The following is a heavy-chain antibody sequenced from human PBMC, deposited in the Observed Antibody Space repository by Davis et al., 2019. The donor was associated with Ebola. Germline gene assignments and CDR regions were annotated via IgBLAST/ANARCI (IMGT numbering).Heavy chain of an antibody. CDR2: VNPSGGST. J-gene: IGHJ4*02. D-gene: IGHD3-10*01. CDR1: GYTFNIYY. Sequence: AASVKVSCKASGYTFNIYYMYWVRQAPGQGLEWMGIVNPSGGSTTYAQKFQGRVTMTRDTSTSTVYMELSSLRSEDTAVYYCASGTYYGSGSYIDYWGQGTLVTVSS. CDR3: ASGTYYGSGSYIDY. V-gene: IGHV1-46*02.